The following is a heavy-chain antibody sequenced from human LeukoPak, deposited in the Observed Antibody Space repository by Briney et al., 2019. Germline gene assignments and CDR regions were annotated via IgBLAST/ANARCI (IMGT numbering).Heavy chain of an antibody. J-gene: IGHJ4*02. Sequence: GGSLRLSCTASGFTVSTNYMSWVRQAPGKGLEWVSVIYSGGSTYYADSVKGRFTISRDNSKNTVYLQMNSLRAEDTAVYYCARDRRDSSSSVGGNFDYWGQGTLVTVSS. CDR3: ARDRRDSSSSVGGNFDY. CDR1: GFTVSTNY. V-gene: IGHV3-66*01. CDR2: IYSGGST. D-gene: IGHD6-6*01.